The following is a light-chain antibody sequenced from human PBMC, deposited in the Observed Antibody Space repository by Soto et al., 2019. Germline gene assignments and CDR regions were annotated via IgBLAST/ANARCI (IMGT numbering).Light chain of an antibody. CDR2: ATS. CDR1: QAIGDW. Sequence: DIQMTQSPSSVSASVGDRVTITCRASQAIGDWLAWYQQKPGKAPNLLIYATSTLQSGVPSRFSGRGSETECSLTISSLQPEEFATYYCQQADISQLTFGGGTRVEI. J-gene: IGKJ4*01. V-gene: IGKV1-12*01. CDR3: QQADISQLT.